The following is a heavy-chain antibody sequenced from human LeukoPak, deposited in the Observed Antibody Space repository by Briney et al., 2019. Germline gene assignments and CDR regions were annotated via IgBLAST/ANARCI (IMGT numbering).Heavy chain of an antibody. D-gene: IGHD2-15*01. V-gene: IGHV1-69*04. CDR1: GGTFSSYA. Sequence: ASVKVSCKASGGTFSSYAISWVRQAPGQGLEWMGRIISILGIANYAQKFQGRVTNTADKSTSTAYMELSSLRSEDTAVYYCARVGVYCSGGSCYYGMDVWGQGTTVTVSS. J-gene: IGHJ6*02. CDR2: IISILGIA. CDR3: ARVGVYCSGGSCYYGMDV.